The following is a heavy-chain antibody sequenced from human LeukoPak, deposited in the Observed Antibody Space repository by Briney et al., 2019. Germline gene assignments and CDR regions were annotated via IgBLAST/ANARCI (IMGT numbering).Heavy chain of an antibody. J-gene: IGHJ4*02. CDR1: GGSFSGYY. CDR3: AREPPGY. Sequence: TPSETLSLTCAVYGGSFSGYYWSWIRQPPGKGLEWIGEINHSGSTNYNPSLKSRVTISVDTSKNQFSLKLSSVTAADTAVYYCAREPPGYWGQGILVTVSS. CDR2: INHSGST. V-gene: IGHV4-34*01.